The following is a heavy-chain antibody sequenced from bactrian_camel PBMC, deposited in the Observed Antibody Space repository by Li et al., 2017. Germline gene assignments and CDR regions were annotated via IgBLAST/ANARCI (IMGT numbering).Heavy chain of an antibody. CDR3: AEGRGSRGEHCYSLNY. Sequence: QVQLVESGGGWVEMGGSLKLSCTASVAIFDAYSMGWFRQGPGEQREGIGCITGDGLITYTGVANGRFTISRDSSKNTVYLQMNNLQPEDTATYYCAEGRGSRGEHCYSLNYWGQRTQVTVS. J-gene: IGHJ4*01. D-gene: IGHD6*01. V-gene: IGHV3S53*01. CDR2: ITGDGLI. CDR1: VAIFDAYS.